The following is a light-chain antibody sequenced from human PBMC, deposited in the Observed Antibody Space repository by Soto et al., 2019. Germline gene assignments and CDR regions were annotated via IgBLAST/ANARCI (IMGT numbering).Light chain of an antibody. Sequence: DIQMTQSPSSLSASVGARVSITCQASQDIRNYLSWFQQKPGRAPKLLIYGASNLETGVPSRFRVSGYGTEFTFTISSRQPEYIATYYCQQYHNLPPFTFVPETKVDIK. CDR2: GAS. CDR3: QQYHNLPPFT. V-gene: IGKV1-33*01. CDR1: QDIRNY. J-gene: IGKJ3*01.